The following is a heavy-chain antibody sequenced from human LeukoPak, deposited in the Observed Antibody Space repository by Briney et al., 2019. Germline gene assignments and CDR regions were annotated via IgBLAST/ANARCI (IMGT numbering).Heavy chain of an antibody. CDR1: GFTFSNSA. Sequence: GGSLRLSCAASGFTFSNSAMSWVRQAPGKGLEWVSTLSGSGITTYYADSVKGRFTISRDNSKNTLYLQMNTLRAEDTAVYYCAKDVATTVYYFDYWGQGTLVTVSS. D-gene: IGHD4-17*01. CDR2: LSGSGITT. J-gene: IGHJ4*02. V-gene: IGHV3-23*01. CDR3: AKDVATTVYYFDY.